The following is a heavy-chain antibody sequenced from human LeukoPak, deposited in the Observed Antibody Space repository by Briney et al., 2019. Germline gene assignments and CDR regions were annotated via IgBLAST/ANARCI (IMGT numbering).Heavy chain of an antibody. CDR3: ARDFIVVAGTNACDI. CDR1: GFTFSSYS. V-gene: IGHV3-21*01. J-gene: IGHJ3*02. D-gene: IGHD6-19*01. Sequence: GGSLRLSCAASGFTFSSYSMNWVRQAPGKGLEWVSSISSSSSYIYYADSVKGRFTISRDNAKNSLYLQMNSLRAEDTAVYYCARDFIVVAGTNACDIWGQGTMVTVSS. CDR2: ISSSSSYI.